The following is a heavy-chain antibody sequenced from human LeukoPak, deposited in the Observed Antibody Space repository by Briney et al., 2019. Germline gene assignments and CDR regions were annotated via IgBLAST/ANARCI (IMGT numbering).Heavy chain of an antibody. D-gene: IGHD2-15*01. CDR3: ARDFKYVVVATGAQNGAFDI. V-gene: IGHV4/OR15-8*01. CDR1: GFTFTKYW. CDR2: IYHSGST. J-gene: IGHJ3*02. Sequence: AGDSLRLSCAASGFTFTKYWMTWVRQPPGKGLEWIGEIYHSGSTNYNPSLKSRVTISVDKSKNQFSLKLSSVTAADTAVYYCARDFKYVVVATGAQNGAFDIWGQGTMVTVSS.